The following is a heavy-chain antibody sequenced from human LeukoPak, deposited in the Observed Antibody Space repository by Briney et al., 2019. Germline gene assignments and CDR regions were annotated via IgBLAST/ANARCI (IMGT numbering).Heavy chain of an antibody. D-gene: IGHD2-2*02. J-gene: IGHJ4*02. Sequence: PGGSLRLSCAASGFTFSSYAMHLVRQAPVKGLEWVEVISYDGSNKYYADSVKGRFTISRDNSKNTLYLQMNSLRAEDTAVYYCARDSYQLLYTHPDYWGQGTLVTVSS. CDR1: GFTFSSYA. CDR2: ISYDGSNK. V-gene: IGHV3-30-3*01. CDR3: ARDSYQLLYTHPDY.